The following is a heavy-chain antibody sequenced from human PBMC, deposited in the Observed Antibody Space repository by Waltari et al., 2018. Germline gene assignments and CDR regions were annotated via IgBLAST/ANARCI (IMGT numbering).Heavy chain of an antibody. Sequence: EVQLEQSGVEVKEQGESLKISCKGSGYIFHNSWFGWVSQMPGQGLLWMGIVYPGDADTRYSPAFEGHVTISVDKSINTAYLQWNSLTASDTALYYCARSCSNSGCLYFDSWGQGTVVTVSS. V-gene: IGHV5-51*03. D-gene: IGHD5-12*01. J-gene: IGHJ4*02. CDR2: VYPGDADT. CDR1: GYIFHNSW. CDR3: ARSCSNSGCLYFDS.